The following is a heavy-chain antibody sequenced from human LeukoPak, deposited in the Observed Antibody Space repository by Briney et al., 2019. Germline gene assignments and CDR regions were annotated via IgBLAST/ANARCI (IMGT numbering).Heavy chain of an antibody. D-gene: IGHD4-17*01. CDR2: IYHSGST. CDR1: GGSISSSNW. J-gene: IGHJ6*03. Sequence: SETLSLTCAVSGGSISSSNWWSWVRQPPGKGLEWIGEIYHSGSTNYNPSLKSRVTISVDTSKNQFSLKLSSVTAADTAVYYCARGSYDYGASNYYMDVWGKGTTVTVS. V-gene: IGHV4-4*02. CDR3: ARGSYDYGASNYYMDV.